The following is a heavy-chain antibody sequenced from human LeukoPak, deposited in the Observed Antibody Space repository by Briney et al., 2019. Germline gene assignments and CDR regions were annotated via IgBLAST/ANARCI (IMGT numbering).Heavy chain of an antibody. Sequence: PGGSLRLSRAASGFTVSSNHMSWVRQAPEKGLEWVSVIYSGGSTDYADSVKGRFTISRDNSKNTLYLQMNSLRAEDTAVYHCARGPAGYNWGQGTLVTVSS. V-gene: IGHV3-53*01. CDR3: ARGPAGYN. CDR1: GFTVSSNH. CDR2: IYSGGST. D-gene: IGHD1-1*01. J-gene: IGHJ4*02.